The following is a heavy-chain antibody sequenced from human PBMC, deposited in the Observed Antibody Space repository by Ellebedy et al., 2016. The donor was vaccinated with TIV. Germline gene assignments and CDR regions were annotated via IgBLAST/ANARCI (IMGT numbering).Heavy chain of an antibody. CDR3: ARGGWIQLDGGDY. D-gene: IGHD5-18*01. V-gene: IGHV1-69*05. Sequence: AASVKVSCKASGGTFSSYAISWVRQAPGQGLEWMGGIIPIFGTANYAQKFQGRVTMTRDTSTSTVYMELSSLRSEDTAVYYCARGGWIQLDGGDYWGQGTLVTVSS. CDR2: IIPIFGTA. J-gene: IGHJ4*02. CDR1: GGTFSSYA.